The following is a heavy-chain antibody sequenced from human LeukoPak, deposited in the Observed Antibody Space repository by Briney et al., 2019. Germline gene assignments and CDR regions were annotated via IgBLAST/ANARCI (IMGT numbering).Heavy chain of an antibody. CDR2: ISSSSSVI. CDR3: ASPQYTYGDPPRY. D-gene: IGHD3-16*01. CDR1: GFTFNSYS. J-gene: IGHJ4*02. V-gene: IGHV3-48*01. Sequence: PGGSLRLSCAASGFTFNSYSMSWVRQAPGKGLEWVSYISSSSSVISYGDSVRGRFTISRDNAKKSVYLQMNSLRAEDTAVYYCASPQYTYGDPPRYWGQGTLVTVSS.